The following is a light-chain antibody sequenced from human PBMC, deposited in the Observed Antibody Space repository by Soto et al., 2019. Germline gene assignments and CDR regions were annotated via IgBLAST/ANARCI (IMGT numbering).Light chain of an antibody. J-gene: IGLJ1*01. Sequence: QSALTQPRSVSGSPGQSVTISCTGTISDVGSYNYVSWYQQYPGKAPKLMIYDVSTRPSGVSDRFSGSKSGNTASLTISGLRAEDEADYYCGSYTTSSNYVFGTGTKLTVL. CDR1: ISDVGSYNY. CDR3: GSYTTSSNYV. V-gene: IGLV2-11*01. CDR2: DVS.